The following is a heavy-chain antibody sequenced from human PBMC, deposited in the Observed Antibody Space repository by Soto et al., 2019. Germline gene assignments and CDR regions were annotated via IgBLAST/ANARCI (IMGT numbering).Heavy chain of an antibody. V-gene: IGHV3-23*01. CDR2: ISGSGGST. CDR3: AKGPPKFPDYDILTGYYRT. CDR1: GFTFSSYA. J-gene: IGHJ5*02. D-gene: IGHD3-9*01. Sequence: GGSLRLSCAASGFTFSSYAMSWVRQAPGKGLEWVSAISGSGGSTYYADSVKGRFTISRDNSKNTLDLQMNSLRAEDTAVYYCAKGPPKFPDYDILTGYYRTWGQGTLVTVSS.